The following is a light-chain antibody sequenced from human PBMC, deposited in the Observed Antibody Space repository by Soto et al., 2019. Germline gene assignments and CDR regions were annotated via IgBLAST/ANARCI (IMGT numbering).Light chain of an antibody. V-gene: IGLV2-14*02. CDR1: NSDVGAYDL. CDR3: SSYTNINTRACV. CDR2: EVT. Sequence: QSVLTQPRSVSGSPGQSVTISCTGTNSDVGAYDLVSWYQQLPGKAPKVIIYEVTDRPSGVSNRFSGSKSGNTASLTISGLQAEDEAEYYCSSYTNINTRACVFGTGTKVTVL. J-gene: IGLJ1*01.